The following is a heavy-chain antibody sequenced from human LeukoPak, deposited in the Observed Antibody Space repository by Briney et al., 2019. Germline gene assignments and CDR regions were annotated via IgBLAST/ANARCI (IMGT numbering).Heavy chain of an antibody. CDR2: IYYSGST. D-gene: IGHD3-16*02. J-gene: IGHJ5*02. CDR1: GGSISSYY. Sequence: SETLSLTCTVSGGSISSYYWSWIRQPPGKGLEWIGYIYYSGSTNYNPSLKSRVTISVDTSKNQFSLKLSSATAADTAVYYCARQGEYYDYVWGSYRTIYNWFDPWGQGTLVTVSS. CDR3: ARQGEYYDYVWGSYRTIYNWFDP. V-gene: IGHV4-59*08.